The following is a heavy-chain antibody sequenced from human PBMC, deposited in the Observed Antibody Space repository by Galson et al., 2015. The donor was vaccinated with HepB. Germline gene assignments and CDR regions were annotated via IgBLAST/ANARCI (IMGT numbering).Heavy chain of an antibody. Sequence: SVKVSCKASGGTFSSYAISWVRQAPGQGLEWMGGIIPIFGTANYAQKFQGRVTITADKSTSTAYMELRSLRSDDTAVYYCARDVVVVPAAMRGWFDPWGQGTLVTVSS. D-gene: IGHD2-2*01. V-gene: IGHV1-69*06. CDR1: GGTFSSYA. CDR3: ARDVVVVPAAMRGWFDP. J-gene: IGHJ5*02. CDR2: IIPIFGTA.